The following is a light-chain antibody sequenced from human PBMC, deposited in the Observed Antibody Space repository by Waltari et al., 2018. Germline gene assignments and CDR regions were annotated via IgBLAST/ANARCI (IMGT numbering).Light chain of an antibody. J-gene: IGLJ3*02. CDR3: YSTDSTGNLWV. CDR1: ALPSKT. CDR2: EDN. V-gene: IGLV3-10*01. Sequence: SYELTQPPSVSVSPGQTARIACAGDALPSKTVSWYQQKPGQAPKLVINEDNKRPSGISERFSASSSGTLATLSIAGAQIEDEADYYCYSTDSTGNLWVFGGGTKVNVL.